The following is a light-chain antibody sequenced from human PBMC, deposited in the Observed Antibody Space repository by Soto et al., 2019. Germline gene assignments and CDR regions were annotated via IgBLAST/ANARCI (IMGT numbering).Light chain of an antibody. J-gene: IGLJ1*01. CDR1: SSDVGGYNS. V-gene: IGLV2-14*03. Sequence: QSALTQPASVSGSHGQSITISCTGTSSDVGGYNSVSWYQHHPGKAPKLMIYDVSNRSSGVSSRFSGSKSDNTASLTISGLQAEDEADYYCKSYTSRSTYVFGTGTKVTVL. CDR2: DVS. CDR3: KSYTSRSTYV.